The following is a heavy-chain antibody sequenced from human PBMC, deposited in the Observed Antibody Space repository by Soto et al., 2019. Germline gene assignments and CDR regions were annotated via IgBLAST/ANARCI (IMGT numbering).Heavy chain of an antibody. J-gene: IGHJ4*02. V-gene: IGHV4-59*01. CDR1: GGSISSYY. CDR3: ARVKSRIWFGPIDY. D-gene: IGHD3-10*01. CDR2: IYYSGST. Sequence: SETLSLTCTVSGGSISSYYWSWIRQPPGKGLEWIGYIYYSGSTNYNPSLKSRVTISVDTSKNQFSLKLSSVTAADTAVYYCARVKSRIWFGPIDYWGQGTLVTVSS.